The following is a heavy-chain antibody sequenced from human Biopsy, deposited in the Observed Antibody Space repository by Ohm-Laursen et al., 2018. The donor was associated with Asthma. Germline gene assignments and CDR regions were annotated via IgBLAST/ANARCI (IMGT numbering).Heavy chain of an antibody. CDR3: AKDFRGIAVAGDRGFDY. CDR1: GFTFSSSA. J-gene: IGHJ4*02. Sequence: SLRLSCAASGFTFSSSAMSWVRQAPGKGLERVSAITSSGGTTYYADSVRGRFTISRDNSKSTLFLQMDSLSAEDTAVYYCAKDFRGIAVAGDRGFDYWGQGTLVTVSS. D-gene: IGHD6-19*01. CDR2: ITSSGGTT. V-gene: IGHV3-23*01.